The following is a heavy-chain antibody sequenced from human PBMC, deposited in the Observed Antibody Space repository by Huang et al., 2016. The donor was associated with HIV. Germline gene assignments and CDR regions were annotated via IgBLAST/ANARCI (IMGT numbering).Heavy chain of an antibody. CDR1: GYNFVSYT. Sequence: QVHLVQSGAEVKKPGASVRVSCKTSGYNFVSYTIAWVRQAPGQGLEWIGWISDYSGNRNYAQNFQVRVSMTPDRSTSTAYMELRSLRPDDTAVYYCARGVPTLGIRGRYYFDSWGQGTLVTVSS. CDR2: ISDYSGNR. D-gene: IGHD7-27*01. J-gene: IGHJ4*02. CDR3: ARGVPTLGIRGRYYFDS. V-gene: IGHV1-18*04.